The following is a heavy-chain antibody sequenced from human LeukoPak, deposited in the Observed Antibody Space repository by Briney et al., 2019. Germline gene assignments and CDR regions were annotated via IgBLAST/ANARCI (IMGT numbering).Heavy chain of an antibody. V-gene: IGHV4-34*01. D-gene: IGHD2-2*02. CDR2: INHGGST. CDR1: GGSFSNYY. CDR3: AGGLRYCSSTSCYTPWFDP. J-gene: IGHJ5*02. Sequence: SETLSLTCSVYGGSFSNYYWTWIRQPPGKGLEWIGEINHGGSTNFNPSLKSRVAISIDTSKNQFPLKLSSVTAADTAVYYCAGGLRYCSSTSCYTPWFDPWGQGTLVTVSS.